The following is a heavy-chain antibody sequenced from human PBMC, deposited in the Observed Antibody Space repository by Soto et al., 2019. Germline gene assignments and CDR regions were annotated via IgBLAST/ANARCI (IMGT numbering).Heavy chain of an antibody. D-gene: IGHD3-3*01. CDR1: GGSISSGDYY. J-gene: IGHJ4*02. CDR2: IYYSGST. Sequence: PSETLSLTCTVSGGSISSGDYYWSWIRQPPGKGLEWIGYIYYSGSTYYNPSLKSRVTISVDTSKNQFSLKLSSVTAADTAVYYCARGWSGRYYDFWSGPSAPYFDYWGQGTLVTVS. V-gene: IGHV4-30-4*01. CDR3: ARGWSGRYYDFWSGPSAPYFDY.